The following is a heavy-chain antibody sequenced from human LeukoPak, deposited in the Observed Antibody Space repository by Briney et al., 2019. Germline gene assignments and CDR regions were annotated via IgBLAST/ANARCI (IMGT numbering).Heavy chain of an antibody. CDR3: ARDGRIQLWSPNYYFDY. V-gene: IGHV3-30-3*01. CDR2: ISYDGSNK. CDR1: GFTFSSYA. D-gene: IGHD5-18*01. J-gene: IGHJ4*02. Sequence: PGRSLRLSCAASGFTFSSYAMHWVRQAPGKGLEWVAVISYDGSNKYYADSVKGRFTISRDNSKNTLYLQMNSLRVEDTAVYYCARDGRIQLWSPNYYFDYWGQGTLVTVSS.